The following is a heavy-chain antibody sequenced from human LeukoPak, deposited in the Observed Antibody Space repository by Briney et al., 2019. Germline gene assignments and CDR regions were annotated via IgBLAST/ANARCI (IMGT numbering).Heavy chain of an antibody. CDR3: ARGTPVMRTGRIDY. Sequence: SESLSLTCTVSGGSISSSSYYWGWIRQPPGKGLEWIGSIYYSGSTYYNPSLKSRVTISVDTSKNQFSLKLSSLTAADTAVYYCARGTPVMRTGRIDYWGQGTLVTVSS. CDR1: GGSISSSSYY. J-gene: IGHJ4*02. CDR2: IYYSGST. D-gene: IGHD1-1*01. V-gene: IGHV4-39*07.